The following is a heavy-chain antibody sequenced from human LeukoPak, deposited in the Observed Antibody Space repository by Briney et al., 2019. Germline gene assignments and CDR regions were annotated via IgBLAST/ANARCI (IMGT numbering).Heavy chain of an antibody. D-gene: IGHD1-26*01. J-gene: IGHJ3*02. V-gene: IGHV4-4*09. CDR1: GGSISSYY. CDR2: IYTSGST. Sequence: PSETLSLTCTVSGGSISSYYWSWIRQPPGKGLEWIGYIYTSGSTNYNPSLKSRVTISVDTSKNQFSLKLSSVTAADTAVYYCARRRWEPMYTRDDAFDIWGQGTLVTVSS. CDR3: ARRRWEPMYTRDDAFDI.